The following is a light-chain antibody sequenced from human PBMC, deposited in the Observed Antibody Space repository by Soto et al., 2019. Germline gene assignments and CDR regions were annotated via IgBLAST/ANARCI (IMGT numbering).Light chain of an antibody. CDR1: SSNIWPGYD. J-gene: IGLJ2*01. V-gene: IGLV1-40*01. CDR3: TSDVSSLSAVV. CDR2: VNS. Sequence: QSVLTQPPSVSGAPGQKVTSSCTGSSSNIWPGYDVHWYQQLPGTAPKLLIYVNSNRPSGFPERFSGSKSGTSASLAITGLLAEQEADYSCTSDVSSLSAVVFGGAIKLTVL.